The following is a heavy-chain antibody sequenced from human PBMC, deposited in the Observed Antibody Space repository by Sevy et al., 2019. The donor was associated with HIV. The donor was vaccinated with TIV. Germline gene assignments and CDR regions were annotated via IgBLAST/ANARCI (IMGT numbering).Heavy chain of an antibody. J-gene: IGHJ6*02. D-gene: IGHD6-13*01. V-gene: IGHV1-46*01. CDR3: ARGGQIAAAGTGYYGMDV. CDR1: GYTFTSYY. CDR2: INPSGGST. Sequence: ASVKVSCKASGYTFTSYYMHWVRQAPGQGLEWMGIINPSGGSTSYAQKFQGRVTMTRDTSTSTVYMELSSLRSEDTAVYYCARGGQIAAAGTGYYGMDVWGQGTTVTVSS.